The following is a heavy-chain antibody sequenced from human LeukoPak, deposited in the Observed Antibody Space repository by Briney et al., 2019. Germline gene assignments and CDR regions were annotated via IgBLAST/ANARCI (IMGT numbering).Heavy chain of an antibody. J-gene: IGHJ4*02. V-gene: IGHV3-23*01. CDR1: GITLSNYG. CDR3: AKRGVVIRVILVGFHKESYYFDS. CDR2: ISGSGGST. Sequence: GGSLRLSCAVSGITLSNYGMSWVRQAPGKGLEWVAGISGSGGSTNYADSVKGRFSISRDNPKNTLYLQMNSLRAEDTAVYFCAKRGVVIRVILVGFHKESYYFDSWGQGALVTVSS. D-gene: IGHD3-22*01.